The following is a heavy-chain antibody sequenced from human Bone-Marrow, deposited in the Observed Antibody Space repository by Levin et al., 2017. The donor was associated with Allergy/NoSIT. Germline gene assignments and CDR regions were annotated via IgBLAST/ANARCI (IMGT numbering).Heavy chain of an antibody. CDR3: ARAQGSVTGTPTD. CDR2: LSYDADKT. J-gene: IGHJ4*02. D-gene: IGHD6-19*01. Sequence: AGGSLRLSCAASGFTFSSFGMHWVRQAPGKGLEWVAFLSYDADKTVYADSVRGRFTISRYDSLKTLYLQMNSLRAEDTGVYYCARAQGSVTGTPTDWGQGALVTVSS. V-gene: IGHV3-33*01. CDR1: GFTFSSFG.